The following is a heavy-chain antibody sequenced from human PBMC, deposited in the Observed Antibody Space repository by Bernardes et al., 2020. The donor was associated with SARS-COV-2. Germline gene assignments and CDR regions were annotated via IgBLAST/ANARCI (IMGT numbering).Heavy chain of an antibody. CDR3: AKDRVMIARGGLDV. CDR2: ISSSGSLI. CDR1: GFPFSAYT. Sequence: GGSLRLSCAASGFPFSAYTINWVRQGRGKGLEWVSSISSSGSLIYYADSVKGRFTISRDNAKNSVYLQMNSLRVEDTALYYCAKDRVMIARGGLDVWGQGTTVTVSS. V-gene: IGHV3-21*04. D-gene: IGHD3-10*01. J-gene: IGHJ6*02.